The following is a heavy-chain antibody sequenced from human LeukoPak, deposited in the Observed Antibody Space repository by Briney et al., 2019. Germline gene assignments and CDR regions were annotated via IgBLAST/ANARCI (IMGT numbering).Heavy chain of an antibody. CDR1: GYTFTSYY. CDR2: INPSGGST. V-gene: IGHV1-46*01. J-gene: IGHJ6*02. Sequence: GASVKVSCKASGYTFTSYYMHWVRQAPGQGLEWMGIINPSGGSTSYAQKFQGRVTMTRDTSTSTVYMELSSLRSEDTAVYYCARAGAGCGGDCSSYYYYYYGMDVWGQGTTVTVSS. D-gene: IGHD2-21*02. CDR3: ARAGAGCGGDCSSYYYYYYGMDV.